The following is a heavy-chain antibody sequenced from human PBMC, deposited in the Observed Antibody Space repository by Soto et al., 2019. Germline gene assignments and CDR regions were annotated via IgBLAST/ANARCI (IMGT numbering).Heavy chain of an antibody. J-gene: IGHJ5*02. Sequence: EVQLLESGGGLVQPGGSLRLSCAASGFTFSSYAMSWVRQAPGKGLEWVSAISGSGGSTYYADSVKGRFTISRDNSKNTLDLQMNSLGAEDTAVYYCAKVAADPPELMWWFDPWGQGSLVTVSS. V-gene: IGHV3-23*01. CDR2: ISGSGGST. CDR3: AKVAADPPELMWWFDP. CDR1: GFTFSSYA. D-gene: IGHD6-13*01.